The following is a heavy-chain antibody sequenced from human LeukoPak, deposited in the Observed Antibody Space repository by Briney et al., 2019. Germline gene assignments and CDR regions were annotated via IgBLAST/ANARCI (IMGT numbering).Heavy chain of an antibody. Sequence: PSETLSFTCTDSGGSISSGSYYWSWIRQPAGKGLEWIGRIYTSGSTNYNPSLKSRVTISVDTSKNQFSLKLSSVTAADTAVYYCARGHYYMDVWGKGTTVTISS. V-gene: IGHV4-61*02. CDR2: IYTSGST. CDR1: GGSISSGSYY. J-gene: IGHJ6*03. CDR3: ARGHYYMDV.